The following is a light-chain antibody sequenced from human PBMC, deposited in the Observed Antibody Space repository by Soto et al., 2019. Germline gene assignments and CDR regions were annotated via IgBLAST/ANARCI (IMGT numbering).Light chain of an antibody. CDR3: CSYAGSSPLYV. V-gene: IGLV2-23*01. Sequence: QSARTQPASVSGSPGQSITISCTASSSHIGSSNLVSWYQHHSGKAPKLIIYEGNKRPSGVSNRFSGSKSGKTASLTISGLQAEDEGTYYCCSYAGSSPLYVFGTGTKV. CDR1: SSHIGSSNL. CDR2: EGN. J-gene: IGLJ1*01.